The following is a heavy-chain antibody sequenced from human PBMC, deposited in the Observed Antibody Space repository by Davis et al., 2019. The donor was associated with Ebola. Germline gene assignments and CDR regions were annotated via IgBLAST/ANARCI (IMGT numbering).Heavy chain of an antibody. CDR3: ARVGLYSSGWYGAYYYYYGMDV. J-gene: IGHJ6*02. Sequence: GRFTISRDNAKNSLYLQMNSLRAEDTAVYYCARVGLYSSGWYGAYYYYYGMDVWGQGTTVTVSS. V-gene: IGHV3-11*06. D-gene: IGHD6-19*01.